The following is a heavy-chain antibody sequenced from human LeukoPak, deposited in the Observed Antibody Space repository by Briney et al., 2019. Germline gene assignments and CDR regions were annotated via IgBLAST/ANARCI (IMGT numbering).Heavy chain of an antibody. CDR2: IKEDGSEK. Sequence: AGGSLRLSCAASGFMFSDYWMSWVRQAPGKGLEWVANIKEDGSEKSYVDSVKGRFTISRDNAKNSVYLQMNSLRAEDTAVYFCAWGDILTGFPVDVWGKGTTVTVSS. V-gene: IGHV3-7*01. J-gene: IGHJ6*04. D-gene: IGHD3-9*01. CDR1: GFMFSDYW. CDR3: AWGDILTGFPVDV.